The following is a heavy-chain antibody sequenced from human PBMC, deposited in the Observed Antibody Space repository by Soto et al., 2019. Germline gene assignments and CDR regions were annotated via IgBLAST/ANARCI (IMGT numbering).Heavy chain of an antibody. J-gene: IGHJ6*03. V-gene: IGHV3-74*01. D-gene: IGHD3-3*01. Sequence: EVQLVESGGGLVQPGGSLRLSCAASGFTFSSYWMHWVRQAPGKGLVWVSRINSDGSSTSYADSVKGRFTISRDNAKNTLYLQMNSLRAEDTAVYYCTRDAYYDFWSGYSGYYYYYMDVWGKGTTVTVSS. CDR2: INSDGSST. CDR1: GFTFSSYW. CDR3: TRDAYYDFWSGYSGYYYYYMDV.